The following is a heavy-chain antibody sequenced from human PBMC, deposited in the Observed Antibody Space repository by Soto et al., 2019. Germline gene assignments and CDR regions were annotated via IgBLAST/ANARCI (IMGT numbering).Heavy chain of an antibody. Sequence: PGGSLRLSCAASGFTFSSYGMHWVRQAPGKGLEWVAVIWYDGSNKYYAETVKGRFTISRDNSKNTLYLQMNSLRAGDTAVYYCVKPSSSGWYVDYYYYGMDVWGQGTTVTVSS. J-gene: IGHJ6*02. CDR2: IWYDGSNK. V-gene: IGHV3-33*06. CDR3: VKPSSSGWYVDYYYYGMDV. CDR1: GFTFSSYG. D-gene: IGHD6-19*01.